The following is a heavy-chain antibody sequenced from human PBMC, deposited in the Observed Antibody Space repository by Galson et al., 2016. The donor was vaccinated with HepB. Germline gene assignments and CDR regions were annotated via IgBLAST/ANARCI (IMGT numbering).Heavy chain of an antibody. CDR3: ARRTLQPSFDY. CDR2: IYYSGNT. V-gene: IGHV4-39*02. CDR1: GDSISIRGYS. D-gene: IGHD1-14*01. J-gene: IGHJ4*02. Sequence: SETLSLTCTVSGDSISIRGYSWAWIRQPPEKGLEWIGSIYYSGNTYNNPSLKTRVSMSVDTSKNHFSLELSSVTAAHTAVYYCARRTLQPSFDYWGQGTPVSVSS.